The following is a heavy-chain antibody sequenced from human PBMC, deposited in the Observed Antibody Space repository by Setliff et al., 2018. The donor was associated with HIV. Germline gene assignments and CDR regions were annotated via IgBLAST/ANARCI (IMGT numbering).Heavy chain of an antibody. V-gene: IGHV1-18*01. CDR2: ISANNGNT. D-gene: IGHD5-18*01. J-gene: IGHJ3*02. CDR1: GYTFTRYG. Sequence: ASVKVSCKASGYTFTRYGISWVRQAPGQGLEWMGWISANNGNTNYAQKLQGRVTMTKDTSTRTAYMELRSLRSDDTAVYYCGKGNSYAENAFDIWGQGTMVTVSS. CDR3: GKGNSYAENAFDI.